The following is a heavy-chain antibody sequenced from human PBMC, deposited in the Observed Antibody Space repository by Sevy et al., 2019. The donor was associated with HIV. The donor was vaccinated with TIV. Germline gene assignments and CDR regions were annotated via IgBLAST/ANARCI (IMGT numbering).Heavy chain of an antibody. CDR3: TRGLATADTPEYYFDY. D-gene: IGHD5-12*01. V-gene: IGHV3-49*03. J-gene: IGHJ4*02. Sequence: GGSLRLSCTTSGFTFDDYDMNWFRQPPGKGLEWVAFITRNSYEAYGGTTDYAASVKGRFITSRDDSKSIAYLQMSSLKTEDTAVYYCTRGLATADTPEYYFDYWGQGILVTVSS. CDR1: GFTFDDYD. CDR2: ITRNSYEAYGGTT.